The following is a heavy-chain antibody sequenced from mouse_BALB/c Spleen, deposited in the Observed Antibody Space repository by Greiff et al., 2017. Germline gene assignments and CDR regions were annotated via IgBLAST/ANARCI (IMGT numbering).Heavy chain of an antibody. CDR1: GFTFSSFG. CDR2: ISSGSSTI. Sequence: LVESGGGLVQPGGSRKLSCAASGFTFSSFGMHWVRQAPEKGLEWVAYISSGSSTIYYADTVKGRFTISRDNPKNTLFLQMTSLRSEDTAMYYCARGDDGYYDAMDYWGQGTSVTVSS. CDR3: ARGDDGYYDAMDY. V-gene: IGHV5-17*02. J-gene: IGHJ4*01. D-gene: IGHD2-3*01.